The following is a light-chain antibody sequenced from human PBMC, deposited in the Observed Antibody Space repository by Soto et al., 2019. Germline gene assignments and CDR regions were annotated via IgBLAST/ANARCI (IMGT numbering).Light chain of an antibody. V-gene: IGKV3-15*01. J-gene: IGKJ1*01. CDR3: QQHNTWPWT. Sequence: EIIMTQFPATLSVFPGERATLSCRASQSIGNNLVWYQQRPGQAPRLVIHNVFTRATGTPDRISGGGSGTEFTLSLSSLQSEDTAGNYCQQHNTWPWTFGQGPKVEI. CDR1: QSIGNN. CDR2: NVF.